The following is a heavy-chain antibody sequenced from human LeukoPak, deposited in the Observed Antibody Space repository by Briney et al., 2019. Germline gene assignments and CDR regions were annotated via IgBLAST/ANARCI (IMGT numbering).Heavy chain of an antibody. CDR3: AKAPPRINSISLHFDY. V-gene: IGHV3-23*01. Sequence: GGSLRLSCAASGFTFSSYAMSWVRQAPGKGLEWVSAISGSGGSTYYADSVKGRFTISRDNSKNTLYLQMNSLRAEDTAVYYCAKAPPRINSISLHFDYWGQGTLVTVSS. CDR2: ISGSGGST. D-gene: IGHD2-21*01. J-gene: IGHJ4*02. CDR1: GFTFSSYA.